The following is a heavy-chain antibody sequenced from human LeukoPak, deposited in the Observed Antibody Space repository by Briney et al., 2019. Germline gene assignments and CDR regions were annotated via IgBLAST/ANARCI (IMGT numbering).Heavy chain of an antibody. Sequence: GGSLRLSCAASGFTFSNAWMSWVRQAPGKGLEWVGRIKSKTDGGTTDYAAPVKGRFTISRDDSKNTLYLQMNSLKTEDTAVYYCTTSEVQAYCGGDCYSDWGQGTLVTVSS. CDR1: GFTFSNAW. CDR2: IKSKTDGGTT. J-gene: IGHJ4*02. CDR3: TTSEVQAYCGGDCYSD. D-gene: IGHD2-21*01. V-gene: IGHV3-15*01.